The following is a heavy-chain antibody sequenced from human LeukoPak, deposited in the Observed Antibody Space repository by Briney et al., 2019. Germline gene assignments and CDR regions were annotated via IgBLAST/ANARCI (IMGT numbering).Heavy chain of an antibody. CDR3: AKGGSFYYSDF. D-gene: IGHD3-10*01. V-gene: IGHV3-30-3*01. J-gene: IGHJ4*02. Sequence: GGSLRLSCAASGFTFSSYAMHWVRQAPGKGLEWVAGISYDGSNKYFADSVKGRFTISRDNSKNTLFLQMNSLRAEDTAIYYCAKGGSFYYSDFWGQGTLVTVSS. CDR2: ISYDGSNK. CDR1: GFTFSSYA.